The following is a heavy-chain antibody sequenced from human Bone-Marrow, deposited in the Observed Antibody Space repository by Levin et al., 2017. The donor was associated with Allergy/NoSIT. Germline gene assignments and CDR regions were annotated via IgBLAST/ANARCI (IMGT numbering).Heavy chain of an antibody. Sequence: GESLKISCKASGYSFTSHWIAWVRQKPGKGLEWMGTVNPGDSKANYNPSFQGHVSISADKSIDTAYLQWVSLEASDTALYFCARRYGSGSYYPGRSSYYYYYYMDVWGKGTTVTVSS. CDR1: GYSFTSHW. D-gene: IGHD3-10*01. V-gene: IGHV5-10-1*01. J-gene: IGHJ6*03. CDR3: ARRYGSGSYYPGRSSYYYYYYMDV. CDR2: VNPGDSKA.